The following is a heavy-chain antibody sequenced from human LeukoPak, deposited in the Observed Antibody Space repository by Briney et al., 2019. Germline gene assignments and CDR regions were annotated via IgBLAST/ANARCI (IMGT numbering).Heavy chain of an antibody. CDR3: ARNSRWRGRPPTYYDYYYMDV. J-gene: IGHJ6*03. CDR2: IDWEDDR. D-gene: IGHD3-3*01. V-gene: IGHV2-70*11. CDR1: GFSLNTRGMS. Sequence: SGPALVKPTQTLTLTCTFSGFSLNTRGMSVNWIRQSPGKALEWLARIDWEDDRYYSTSLKTRLTISKATSKNQVVLTMTKMDPVDTATYYCARNSRWRGRPPTYYDYYYMDVWGNGTTVTISS.